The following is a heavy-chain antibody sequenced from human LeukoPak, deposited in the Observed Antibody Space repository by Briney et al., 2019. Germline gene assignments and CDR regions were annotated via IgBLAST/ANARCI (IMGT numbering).Heavy chain of an antibody. CDR2: INTNTGNP. Sequence: ASVKVSCKASGYTFTNYSMNWVRQAPGQGLEWMGWINTNTGNPTYAQGFTGRVVFSLDTSISTAYLQISSLKGEGTAVYYCGRDPSGGNFLGFWGIWGPGTPVTVSS. J-gene: IGHJ3*02. D-gene: IGHD4-23*01. CDR3: GRDPSGGNFLGFWGI. V-gene: IGHV7-4-1*02. CDR1: GYTFTNYS.